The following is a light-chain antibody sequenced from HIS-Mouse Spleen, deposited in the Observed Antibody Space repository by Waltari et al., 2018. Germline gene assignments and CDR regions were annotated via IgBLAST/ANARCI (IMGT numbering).Light chain of an antibody. CDR2: AAS. CDR1: QGISSN. J-gene: IGKJ3*01. V-gene: IGKV1-8*01. Sequence: AIRMTQSTSSFSASTGDRVTITCRASQGISSNLAWYQQKPVKAPKLLIYAASTLQSGVPSRFSGSGSGTDFTLTISCLQSEDFATYYCQQYYSYRFTFGPGTKVDIK. CDR3: QQYYSYRFT.